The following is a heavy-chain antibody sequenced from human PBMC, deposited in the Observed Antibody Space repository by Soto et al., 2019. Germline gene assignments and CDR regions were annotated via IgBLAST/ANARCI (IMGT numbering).Heavy chain of an antibody. CDR1: GFTFSSYE. Sequence: GGSLRLSCAASGFTFSSYEMNWVRQAPGKGLEWVSYISTRGSTKYYADSVKGRFTISRDDAKNSLYLQMNSLRVEDTAVYYCARAGVTIFGVVVDSSGMHVCGQGTTVTVSS. J-gene: IGHJ6*02. D-gene: IGHD3-3*01. CDR3: ARAGVTIFGVVVDSSGMHV. CDR2: ISTRGSTK. V-gene: IGHV3-48*03.